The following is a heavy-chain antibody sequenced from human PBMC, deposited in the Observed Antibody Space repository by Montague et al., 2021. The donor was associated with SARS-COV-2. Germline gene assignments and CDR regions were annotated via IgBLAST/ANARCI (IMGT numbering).Heavy chain of an antibody. V-gene: IGHV4-34*01. CDR3: ARLGDGVVPSPILGVGPCYSNYYMDV. CDR1: GGSISTYY. D-gene: IGHD3-10*01. J-gene: IGHJ6*03. CDR2: IYHGGST. Sequence: SETLSLTCAVHGGSISTYYWNWIRQPPGKGLEWIGEIYHGGSTNYNPSLKSRVTISVDTSKNQFSLKLTSVAAADTAVYYCARLGDGVVPSPILGVGPCYSNYYMDVWGKGTTVTVSS.